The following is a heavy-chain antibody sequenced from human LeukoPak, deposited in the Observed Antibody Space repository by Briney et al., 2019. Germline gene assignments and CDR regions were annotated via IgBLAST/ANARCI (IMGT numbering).Heavy chain of an antibody. D-gene: IGHD3-10*01. V-gene: IGHV1-8*01. CDR3: ARDRLTMVRGVTNNWFDP. CDR1: GYTFTSYD. J-gene: IGHJ5*02. CDR2: MNPNSGNT. Sequence: ASVKVSCKASGYTFTSYDINWVRQATGQGLEWMGWMNPNSGNTGYAQKFQGRVTMTRNTSISTAYMELSSLRSDDTAVYYCARDRLTMVRGVTNNWFDPWGQGTLVTVSS.